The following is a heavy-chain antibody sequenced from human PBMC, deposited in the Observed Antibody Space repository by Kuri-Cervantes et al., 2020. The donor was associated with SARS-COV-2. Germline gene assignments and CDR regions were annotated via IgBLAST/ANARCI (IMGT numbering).Heavy chain of an antibody. CDR2: IYYSGST. J-gene: IGHJ6*02. D-gene: IGHD4-23*01. Sequence: GSLRLSCTVSGGSISSSSYYWGWIRQPPGKGLEWIGSIYYSGSTYYNPSLKSRVTISVDTSKNQFSLKLSSVTAADTAVYYCARDGGGARDYYYGMGVWGQGTTVTVSS. CDR3: ARDGGGARDYYYGMGV. V-gene: IGHV4-39*07. CDR1: GGSISSSSYY.